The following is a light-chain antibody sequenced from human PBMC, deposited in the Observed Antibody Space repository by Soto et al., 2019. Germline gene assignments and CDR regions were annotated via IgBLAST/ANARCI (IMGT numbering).Light chain of an antibody. CDR3: QHRSDWPPRLT. V-gene: IGKV3-11*01. J-gene: IGKJ4*01. CDR1: RSVSSY. Sequence: EIVLTQSPATLSLSPGERATLSCGASRSVSSYLAWYQQKPGQAPRLLIYDASYRATGIPARFSGSGSGTDFPLTIGVLETEDFAVYDCQHRSDWPPRLTFGGGTKVEIK. CDR2: DAS.